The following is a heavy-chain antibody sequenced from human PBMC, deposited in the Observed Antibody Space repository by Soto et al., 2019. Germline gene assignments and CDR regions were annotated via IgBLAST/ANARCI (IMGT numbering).Heavy chain of an antibody. CDR1: GYTFTSYG. Sequence: QVRLVQSGAEVKKPGASVKVSCKASGYTFTSYGISWVRQAPGQGLEWMGWISAYNGNTNYAQKLQGRVTMTTDTSTSTAYMELRSLRSDDTAVYYCARASVEQWLDGANWFDPWGQGTLVTVSS. J-gene: IGHJ5*02. V-gene: IGHV1-18*04. D-gene: IGHD6-19*01. CDR2: ISAYNGNT. CDR3: ARASVEQWLDGANWFDP.